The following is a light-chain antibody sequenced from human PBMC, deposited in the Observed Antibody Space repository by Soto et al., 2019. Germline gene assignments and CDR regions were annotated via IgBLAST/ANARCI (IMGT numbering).Light chain of an antibody. CDR1: QNISNY. CDR2: DVS. Sequence: IVLIQSPATLSVSPGERATLSCRASQNISNYLIWYQQKPGQAPRLLIYDVSNRATDIPARFSGSGSGTDFTITISSLEPEDLAVYYCQQRSKWPRTFGQGTKVEIK. CDR3: QQRSKWPRT. J-gene: IGKJ1*01. V-gene: IGKV3-11*01.